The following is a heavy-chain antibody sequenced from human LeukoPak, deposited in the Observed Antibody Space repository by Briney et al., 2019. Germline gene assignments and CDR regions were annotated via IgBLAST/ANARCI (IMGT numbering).Heavy chain of an antibody. CDR3: ARMGLLWFGELPSY. Sequence: GGSLRLSCAASGFTFSSYAMHWVRQAPGKGLERVALISYDGSNKYYADSVKGRFTISRDNAKNSLYLQMNSLRAEDTAVYYCARMGLLWFGELPSYWGQGTLVTVSS. D-gene: IGHD3-10*01. CDR2: ISYDGSNK. J-gene: IGHJ4*02. CDR1: GFTFSSYA. V-gene: IGHV3-30*04.